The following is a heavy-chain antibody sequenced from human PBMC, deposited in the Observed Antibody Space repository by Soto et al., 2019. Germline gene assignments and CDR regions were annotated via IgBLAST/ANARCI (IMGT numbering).Heavy chain of an antibody. V-gene: IGHV1-69*01. CDR2: IIPIFGTA. D-gene: IGHD3-10*01. CDR3: AGEERVRGVQYYYGMDV. J-gene: IGHJ6*02. CDR1: GGTFSSYA. Sequence: QVQLVQSGAEVKKPGSSVKVSCKASGGTFSSYAISWVRQAPGQGLEWMGGIIPIFGTANYAQKFQGRVTITADESTSTAYMELSSLRSEDTAVYYCAGEERVRGVQYYYGMDVWGQGTTVTVSS.